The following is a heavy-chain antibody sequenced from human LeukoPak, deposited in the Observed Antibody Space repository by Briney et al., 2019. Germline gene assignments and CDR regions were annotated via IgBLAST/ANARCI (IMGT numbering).Heavy chain of an antibody. CDR2: ISYDGSNK. J-gene: IGHJ4*02. V-gene: IGHV3-30*04. Sequence: GGSLRLSCAASGFTFSSYPMHWVRQAPGKGLEWVAVISYDGSNKCYADSVKGRFTISRDNSKNTLYLQMNSLRAEDTAVYYCASRHYDFGYYWGQGTQVTVSS. CDR1: GFTFSSYP. D-gene: IGHD4-17*01. CDR3: ASRHYDFGYY.